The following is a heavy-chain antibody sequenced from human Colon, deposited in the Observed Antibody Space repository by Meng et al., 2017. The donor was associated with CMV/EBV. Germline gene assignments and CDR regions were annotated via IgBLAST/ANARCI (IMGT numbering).Heavy chain of an antibody. CDR3: AREKGIVGASHYYFDS. CDR1: GYSFTSYY. J-gene: IGHJ4*02. D-gene: IGHD1-26*01. CDR2: INPRGENT. V-gene: IGHV1-46*01. Sequence: ASVKVSCKPSGYSFTSYYVHWVRQAPGQGLEWMGVINPRGENTGYAQKSEGRVTMTRDTSTSTVYLELSSLTSDDTAVYYCAREKGIVGASHYYFDSWGQGTLVTVSS.